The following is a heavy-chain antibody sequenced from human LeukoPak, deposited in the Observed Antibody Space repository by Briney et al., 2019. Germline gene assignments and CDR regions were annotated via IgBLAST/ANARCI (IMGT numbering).Heavy chain of an antibody. CDR1: GFSFSSYW. CDR3: ARERPRTRSAFDN. Sequence: GGSLRLSCAASGFSFSSYWMSWVRQAPGKGLEWVANIKEDGSGKNYADSVKGRFTISRDNAKRSLYLQMTSLRDEDTAVYYCARERPRTRSAFDNWGQGTLVTVSS. CDR2: IKEDGSGK. D-gene: IGHD2-2*01. V-gene: IGHV3-7*01. J-gene: IGHJ4*02.